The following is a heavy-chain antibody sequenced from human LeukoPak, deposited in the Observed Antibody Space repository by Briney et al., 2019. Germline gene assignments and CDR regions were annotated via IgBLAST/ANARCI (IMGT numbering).Heavy chain of an antibody. Sequence: GSLRLSCAASGFTFSSYGMHWVRQAPGKGLEWVAVISYDGSNKYYADSVKGRFTISRDNSKNTLYLQMNSLRAEDTAVYYCAKDIWPRRNYYYYYGMDVWGQGTTVTVSS. J-gene: IGHJ6*02. D-gene: IGHD3-16*01. CDR3: AKDIWPRRNYYYYYGMDV. CDR2: ISYDGSNK. CDR1: GFTFSSYG. V-gene: IGHV3-30*18.